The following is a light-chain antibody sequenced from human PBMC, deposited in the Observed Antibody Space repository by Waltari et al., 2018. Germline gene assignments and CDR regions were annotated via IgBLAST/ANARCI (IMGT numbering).Light chain of an antibody. V-gene: IGKV1-9*01. CDR3: HQVNTYPLT. Sequence: DIQLTQSPSFLSASVGDRVTITCRASQGISSYLTWFQQKPGNAPKLLIYAASTLQSGVPSRFSGSGSGTEFTLTSSSLQPEDFATYYCHQVNTYPLTFGGGTKVESK. CDR2: AAS. J-gene: IGKJ4*01. CDR1: QGISSY.